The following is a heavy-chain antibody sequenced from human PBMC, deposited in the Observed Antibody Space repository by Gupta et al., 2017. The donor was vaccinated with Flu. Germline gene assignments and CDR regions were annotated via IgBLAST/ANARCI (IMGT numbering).Heavy chain of an antibody. Sequence: QVQLVQSGAEVKKPGASVKVSCKASGYTFTGYYMHWVRQAPGQGLEWMGWINPNRGGTTNAQSFQGWVTMTRETSISPANLGLSRLRSDDTACNYGAGVGSTLITGNRQYSYYGRDVWAKGPRSPSP. J-gene: IGHJ6*02. CDR3: AGVGSTLITGNRQYSYYGRDV. CDR2: INPNRGGT. D-gene: IGHD5/OR15-5a*01. V-gene: IGHV1-2*04. CDR1: GYTFTGYY.